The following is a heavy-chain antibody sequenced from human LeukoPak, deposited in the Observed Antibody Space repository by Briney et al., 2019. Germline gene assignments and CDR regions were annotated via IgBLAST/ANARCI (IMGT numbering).Heavy chain of an antibody. CDR3: ARRDIVVVPAAIGAGAFDI. CDR2: IYYSGST. V-gene: IGHV4-39*01. J-gene: IGHJ3*02. Sequence: PSETLSLTCTVSGGSISSSSYYWGWIRQPPGKGLEWIGSIYYSGSTNYTPSLKSRVTISVDTSKTQFSLKLSSVTAADTAVYYCARRDIVVVPAAIGAGAFDIWGQGTMVTVSS. D-gene: IGHD2-2*02. CDR1: GGSISSSSYY.